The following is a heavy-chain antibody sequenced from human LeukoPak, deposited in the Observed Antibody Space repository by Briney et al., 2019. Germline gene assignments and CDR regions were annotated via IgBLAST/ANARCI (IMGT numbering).Heavy chain of an antibody. Sequence: GGSLRLSCAASGFTFSSYSMNWVRQAPGKGLEWVSSISPNSNYIYYADSVKGRFSISRENAKNSLYLQMNPLRTEDTAVYYCARGEDCSSTSCSGPDDYYGLGVWGQGTSVTVS. CDR2: ISPNSNYI. V-gene: IGHV3-21*01. CDR3: ARGEDCSSTSCSGPDDYYGLGV. CDR1: GFTFSSYS. D-gene: IGHD2-2*01. J-gene: IGHJ6*02.